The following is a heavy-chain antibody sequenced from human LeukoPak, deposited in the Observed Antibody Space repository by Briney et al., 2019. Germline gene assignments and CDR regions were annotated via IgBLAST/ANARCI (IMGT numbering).Heavy chain of an antibody. CDR3: ARVMVVVPNMYYYMDV. CDR1: GGSISSYY. Sequence: SETLSLTCTVSGGSISSYYWSWIRQPPGKGLEWIGYIYYSGSTNYNPSLKSRVTMSVDTSKNQFSLKLSSVTAADTAVYYCARVMVVVPNMYYYMDVWGKGTTVTISS. J-gene: IGHJ6*03. D-gene: IGHD2-2*01. V-gene: IGHV4-59*12. CDR2: IYYSGST.